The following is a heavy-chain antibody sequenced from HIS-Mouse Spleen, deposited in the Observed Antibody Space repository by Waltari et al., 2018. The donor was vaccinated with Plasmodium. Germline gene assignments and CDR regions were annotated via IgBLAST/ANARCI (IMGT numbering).Heavy chain of an antibody. J-gene: IGHJ4*02. CDR1: GFSLSTSGMC. CDR2: IDWDDDK. D-gene: IGHD7-27*01. Sequence: QVTLRESGPALVKPTQTLTLTCTFSGFSLSTSGMCVRWILQPPGKALEWLALIDWDDDKYYSTSLKTRLTIAKDTSKNQVVLTMTNMDPVDTATYYCARTLNWGSGFDYWGQGTLVTVSS. V-gene: IGHV2-70*01. CDR3: ARTLNWGSGFDY.